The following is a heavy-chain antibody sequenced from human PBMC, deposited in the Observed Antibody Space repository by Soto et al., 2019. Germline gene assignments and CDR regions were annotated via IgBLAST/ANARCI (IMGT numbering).Heavy chain of an antibody. Sequence: PGGSLRLSCAASGFTFSSYSMNWVRQAPGKGLEWVSYISSSSSTIYYADSVKGRFTISRDNAKNSLYLQMNSLRAEDTAVYYCARDGCGGGYSGARWHYGMDVWGQGTTVTVSS. D-gene: IGHD5-12*01. CDR3: ARDGCGGGYSGARWHYGMDV. CDR2: ISSSSSTI. CDR1: GFTFSSYS. V-gene: IGHV3-48*01. J-gene: IGHJ6*02.